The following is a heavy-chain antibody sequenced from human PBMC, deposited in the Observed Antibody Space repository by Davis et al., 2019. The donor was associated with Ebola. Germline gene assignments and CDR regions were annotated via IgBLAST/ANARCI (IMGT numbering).Heavy chain of an antibody. CDR1: GASISSRSYY. Sequence: GSLRLSCTVSGASISSRSYYWGWIRRPPGKGLEWVGSFSYGDNTHYYNPSLRSRVTISVDTSRNQFSLKLSSATAADTAVYYCARPWYSGTYYDAYDIWGQGTMVAVSS. D-gene: IGHD1-26*01. CDR2: FSYGDNT. J-gene: IGHJ3*02. CDR3: ARPWYSGTYYDAYDI. V-gene: IGHV4-39*01.